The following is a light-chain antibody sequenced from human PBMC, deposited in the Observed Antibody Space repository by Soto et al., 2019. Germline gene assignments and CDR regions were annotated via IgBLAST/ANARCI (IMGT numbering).Light chain of an antibody. J-gene: IGKJ3*01. CDR3: QQYNSYSGT. CDR2: DAS. Sequence: GDRVTITCRASQSISSWLAWYQQKPGKAPKLLIYDASSLESGVPSRFSGSGSGTESTLTISSLQPDDFATYYCQQYNSYSGTFGPGTKVDIK. V-gene: IGKV1-5*01. CDR1: QSISSW.